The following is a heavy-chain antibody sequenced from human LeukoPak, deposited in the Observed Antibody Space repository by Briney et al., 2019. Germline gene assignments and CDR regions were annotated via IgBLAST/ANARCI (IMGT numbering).Heavy chain of an antibody. V-gene: IGHV3-48*01. CDR1: GSPFSSYS. CDR3: ARGRRCMDV. CDR2: ISSSSSTI. J-gene: IGHJ6*02. Sequence: GGSLRLSCAASGSPFSSYSMNWVRQAPGKGLEWVSYISSSSSTIYYADSVKGRFTISRDNAKNSLYLQMNSLRAEDTAVYYCARGRRCMDVWGQGTTVTVSS.